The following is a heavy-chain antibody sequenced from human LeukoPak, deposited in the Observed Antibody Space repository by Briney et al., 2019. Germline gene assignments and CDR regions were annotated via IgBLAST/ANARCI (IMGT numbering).Heavy chain of an antibody. CDR3: KMGDGSPPLGQ. D-gene: IGHD5-24*01. J-gene: IGHJ4*02. Sequence: PGGSLRLSCAASGFTFSSYAMNWVRQAPGKGLEWVSAISGSGGSTYYADSVKGRFTISRDNSGNTLYLQMNSLRAEDTAIYYCKMGDGSPPLGQWGQGTLVTVSS. CDR2: ISGSGGST. CDR1: GFTFSSYA. V-gene: IGHV3-23*01.